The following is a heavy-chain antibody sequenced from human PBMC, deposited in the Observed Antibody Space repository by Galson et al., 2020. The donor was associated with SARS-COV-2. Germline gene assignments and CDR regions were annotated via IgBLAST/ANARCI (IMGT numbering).Heavy chain of an antibody. CDR2: ISRLSNDI. D-gene: IGHD3-10*01. J-gene: IGHJ4*02. Sequence: GESLKISCATSGFDFSAYSMNWVRQAPGKGLEWVSSISRLSNDIYYADSVKGRFTISRDNANNSVYLHLNSLRAEDTAVYYCVRSRVKEPFDSWGQGILVTVSS. CDR3: VRSRVKEPFDS. CDR1: GFDFSAYS. V-gene: IGHV3-21*01.